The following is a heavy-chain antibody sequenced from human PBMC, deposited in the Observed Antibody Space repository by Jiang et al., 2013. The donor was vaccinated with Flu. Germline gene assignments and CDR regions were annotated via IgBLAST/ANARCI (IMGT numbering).Heavy chain of an antibody. D-gene: IGHD3-10*01. CDR1: GFTFSSFV. V-gene: IGHV3-23*01. Sequence: GGSLRLSCAASGFTFSSFVMSWVRQAPGKGLELVSVISEGGETTYYADSVKGRFTISRDNSRNTLYLQMNTLRAEDTAVYYCAKDRAPTARNSAGFDPWGQGTLVSVSS. CDR3: AKDRAPTARNSAGFDP. J-gene: IGHJ5*02. CDR2: ISEGGETT.